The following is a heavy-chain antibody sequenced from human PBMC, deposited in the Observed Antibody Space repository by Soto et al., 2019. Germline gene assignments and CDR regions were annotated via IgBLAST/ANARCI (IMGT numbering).Heavy chain of an antibody. J-gene: IGHJ4*02. D-gene: IGHD3-22*01. Sequence: QVELVESGGGVVQPGRSLRLSCAASGFTFSSYGMHWVRQAPGKGLEWVALIWYDGSNKYYADSVKGRFTVSRDNSKNTLYLQMNSLRAEDTAVYHCATLPSMIVEADPFDNWGQGTLVTVSS. CDR1: GFTFSSYG. CDR3: ATLPSMIVEADPFDN. V-gene: IGHV3-33*01. CDR2: IWYDGSNK.